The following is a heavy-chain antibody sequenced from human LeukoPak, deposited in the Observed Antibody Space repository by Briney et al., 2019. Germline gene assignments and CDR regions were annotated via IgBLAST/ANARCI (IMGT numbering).Heavy chain of an antibody. CDR3: ARASLDYYDSSGYYSYFDH. J-gene: IGHJ4*02. CDR2: INAGNGNT. CDR1: GYTFTSYA. V-gene: IGHV1-3*01. Sequence: ASVKVSCKASGYTFTSYAMHWVRQAPGQRLEWMGWINAGNGNTKYSQKFQGRVTITRDTSASTAYMELSSLRSEDTAVYYCARASLDYYDSSGYYSYFDHRGQGTLVTVSS. D-gene: IGHD3-22*01.